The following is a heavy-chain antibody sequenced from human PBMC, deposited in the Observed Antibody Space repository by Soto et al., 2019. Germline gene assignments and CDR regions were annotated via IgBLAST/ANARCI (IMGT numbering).Heavy chain of an antibody. Sequence: QARLVQSGAEVKKPGTSVKVSCKATGYTFTAYYLYWLRQAPGQGLEWVGWINLNSGGTDVAQKFQGRLSMTRDTSLSTAYMELSLLTSDDTAVYYCASLYLPGLRLAARVWHSGVGVWGEGTTVTVSS. CDR1: GYTFTAYY. CDR3: ASLYLPGLRLAARVWHSGVGV. V-gene: IGHV1-2*02. D-gene: IGHD6-6*01. CDR2: INLNSGGT. J-gene: IGHJ6*04.